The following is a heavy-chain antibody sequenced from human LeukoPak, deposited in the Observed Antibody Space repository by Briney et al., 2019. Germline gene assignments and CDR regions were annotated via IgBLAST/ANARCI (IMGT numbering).Heavy chain of an antibody. D-gene: IGHD2-2*01. Sequence: SETLSLTCTVSGGSISSSSYYWGWIRQPPGKGLEWIGSIYYSGSTYYNPSPKSRVTISVDTSKNQFSLKLSSVTAADTAVYYCARYGISLGYCSSTSCPTPDAFDIWGQGTMVTVSS. V-gene: IGHV4-39*01. CDR3: ARYGISLGYCSSTSCPTPDAFDI. J-gene: IGHJ3*02. CDR2: IYYSGST. CDR1: GGSISSSSYY.